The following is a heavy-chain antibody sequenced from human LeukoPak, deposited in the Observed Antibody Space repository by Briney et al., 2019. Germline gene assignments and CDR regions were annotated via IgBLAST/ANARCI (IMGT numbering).Heavy chain of an antibody. CDR2: IYYSGST. V-gene: IGHV4-59*01. D-gene: IGHD3-22*01. CDR3: ARYKYYDSSGYDY. J-gene: IGHJ4*02. Sequence: SETLSLTCTVSGGSISSYYWSWIRQPPGKGLEWTGYIYYSGSTNYNPSLKSRVTISVDTSKNQFSLKLSSVTAADTAVYYCARYKYYDSSGYDYWGQGTLVTVSS. CDR1: GGSISSYY.